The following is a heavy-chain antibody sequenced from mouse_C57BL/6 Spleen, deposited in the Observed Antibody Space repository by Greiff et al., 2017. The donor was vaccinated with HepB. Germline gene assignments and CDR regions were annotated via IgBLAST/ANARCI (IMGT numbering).Heavy chain of an antibody. V-gene: IGHV5-16*01. CDR1: GFTFSDYY. CDR3: ARCDYDWYFDV. J-gene: IGHJ1*03. D-gene: IGHD2-4*01. CDR2: INYDGSST. Sequence: DVKLVESEGGLVQPGSSMKLSCTASGFTFSDYYMAWVRQVPEKGLEWVANINYDGSSTYYLDSLKSRFIISRDNAKNILYLQMSSLKSEDTATYYCARCDYDWYFDVWGTGTTVTVSS.